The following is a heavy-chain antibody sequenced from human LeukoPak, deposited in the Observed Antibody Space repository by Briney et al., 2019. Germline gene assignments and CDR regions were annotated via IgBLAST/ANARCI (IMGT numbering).Heavy chain of an antibody. CDR1: GFTFSSSW. Sequence: GGSLRLSCAASGFTFSSSWMHWVRHAPEKGLVWVSRIRGDGGDINYADSVKGRFTISRDNAKNTLYLQMNSLRAEDTGVYYCARDIVLGSGSLNSWGQGTLVTVSS. D-gene: IGHD1-26*01. J-gene: IGHJ4*02. CDR2: IRGDGGDI. CDR3: ARDIVLGSGSLNS. V-gene: IGHV3-74*01.